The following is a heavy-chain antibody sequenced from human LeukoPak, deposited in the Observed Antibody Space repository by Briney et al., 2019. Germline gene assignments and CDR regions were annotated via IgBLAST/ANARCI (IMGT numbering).Heavy chain of an antibody. J-gene: IGHJ4*02. CDR2: VNSDGSST. V-gene: IGHV3-74*01. D-gene: IGHD6-19*01. CDR3: ARGLTQYSSGWYGLDY. Sequence: PGGSLRLSCAASGFTFSSYWMHWFRRAPGKGLVWVSRVNSDGSSTTYADSVKGRFTISRDNAKNTLYLQMNSLRAEDTAVYYCARGLTQYSSGWYGLDYWGQGTLVTVSS. CDR1: GFTFSSYW.